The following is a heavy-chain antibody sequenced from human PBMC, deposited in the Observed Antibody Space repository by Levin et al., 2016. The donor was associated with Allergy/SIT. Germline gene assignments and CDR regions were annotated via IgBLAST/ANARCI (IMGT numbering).Heavy chain of an antibody. V-gene: IGHV3-23*01. CDR2: ISGSGGRT. D-gene: IGHD2-15*01. J-gene: IGHJ6*02. CDR3: AKVVAAGSSIHYGMDV. Sequence: WIRQPPGKGLEWVSAISGSGGRTYYADSVKGRLTISRDNSKNTLYLQMNSLRAEDTAVYYCAKVVAAGSSIHYGMDVWGQGTTVTVSS.